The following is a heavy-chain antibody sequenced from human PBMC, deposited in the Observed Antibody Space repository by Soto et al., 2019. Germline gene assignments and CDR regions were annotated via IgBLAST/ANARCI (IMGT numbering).Heavy chain of an antibody. J-gene: IGHJ4*02. V-gene: IGHV1-46*01. CDR3: AKDPWYYYDSSGYYYDSAPDC. Sequence: ASVKVSCKASGYTFTSYYMHWVRQAPGQGLEWMGIINPSGGSTSYAQKFQGRVTMTRDTSTSTVYMELSSLRSEDTAVYYCAKDPWYYYDSSGYYYDSAPDCWGQGTLVTVSS. CDR1: GYTFTSYY. D-gene: IGHD3-22*01. CDR2: INPSGGST.